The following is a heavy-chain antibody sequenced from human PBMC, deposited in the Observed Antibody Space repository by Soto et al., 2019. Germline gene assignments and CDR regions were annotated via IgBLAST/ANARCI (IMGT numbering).Heavy chain of an antibody. D-gene: IGHD3-22*01. CDR3: ARGSYYYDSGGYYHY. Sequence: QVQLQESGPGLVKPSQTLSLTCTVSGGSISSGDYYWSWIRQPPGKGLEWIGYIYYSGSTYYNPSIKSRVTISVDTSKNQFSLMLSSVTAADTAVYYCARGSYYYDSGGYYHYWGQGTLVTVSS. J-gene: IGHJ4*02. CDR2: IYYSGST. CDR1: GGSISSGDYY. V-gene: IGHV4-30-4*01.